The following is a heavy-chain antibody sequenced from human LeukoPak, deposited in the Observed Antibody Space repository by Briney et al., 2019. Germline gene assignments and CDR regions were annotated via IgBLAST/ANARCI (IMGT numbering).Heavy chain of an antibody. CDR1: GFTFSSYG. J-gene: IGHJ4*02. CDR3: AKEVMTMVRGIYDY. V-gene: IGHV3-23*01. CDR2: ISGSGGST. Sequence: PGGTLRLSCAASGFTFSSYGMSWVRQAPGKGLEWVSAISGSGGSTYYADSVKGRFTISRDNSKNTLYLQMNSLRAEDTAVYYCAKEVMTMVRGIYDYWGQGTLVTVSS. D-gene: IGHD3-10*01.